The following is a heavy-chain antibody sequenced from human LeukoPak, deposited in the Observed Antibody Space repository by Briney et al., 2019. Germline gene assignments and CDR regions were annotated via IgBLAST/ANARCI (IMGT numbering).Heavy chain of an antibody. Sequence: SETLSLTCTVSGGSISDYYWSWIRQSPGKGLEWIGHIHYSGSTNYNSSLESRVTISMDTSKRQISLKLSSVTAADTAVYYCARDSPFERAVFGDSFDIWGQGTVVAVSS. V-gene: IGHV4-59*01. D-gene: IGHD3-3*01. J-gene: IGHJ3*02. CDR2: IHYSGST. CDR3: ARDSPFERAVFGDSFDI. CDR1: GGSISDYY.